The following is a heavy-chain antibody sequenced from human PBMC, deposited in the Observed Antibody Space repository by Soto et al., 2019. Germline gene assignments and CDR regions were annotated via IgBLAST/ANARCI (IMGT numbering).Heavy chain of an antibody. J-gene: IGHJ3*02. CDR2: INHSGST. CDR1: GGSFSGYY. V-gene: IGHV4-34*01. Sequence: SETLSLTCTVYGGSFSGYYWSWIRQPPGKGLEWIGEINHSGSTNYNPSLKSRVTISVDTSKTQFSLKLSSVTAADTAVYYCARGTWVRSAFDIWGQGTMVTVSS. CDR3: ARGTWVRSAFDI. D-gene: IGHD3-10*01.